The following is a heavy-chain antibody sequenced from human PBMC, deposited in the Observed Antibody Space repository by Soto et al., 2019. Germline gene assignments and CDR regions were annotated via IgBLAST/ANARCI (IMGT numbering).Heavy chain of an antibody. CDR3: ARDRPPTQPYGMDV. V-gene: IGHV4-59*01. D-gene: IGHD4-4*01. J-gene: IGHJ6*02. Sequence: SETLSLTCTVSGGSISSYYWSWIRQPPGKGLEWIGYIYYSGSTNYNPSLKSRVTISVDTSKNQFSLKLSSVTAADTAVYYCARDRPPTQPYGMDVWGQGTTVTVSS. CDR1: GGSISSYY. CDR2: IYYSGST.